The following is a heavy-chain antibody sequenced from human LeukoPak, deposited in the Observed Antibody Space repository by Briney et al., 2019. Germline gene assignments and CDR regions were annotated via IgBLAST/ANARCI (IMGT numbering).Heavy chain of an antibody. CDR3: VRDGVGAPPFDY. J-gene: IGHJ4*02. D-gene: IGHD1-26*01. CDR1: GFTFSSYG. CDR2: ISDGGGST. V-gene: IGHV3-23*01. Sequence: GGSLRLSCAASGFTFSSYGMSWVRQPPGKGLEWVSTISDGGGSTYYADSVKGRFTISRDNAKNTLLLQMNSLRAEDTAVYYCVRDGVGAPPFDYWGQGVLVTVSS.